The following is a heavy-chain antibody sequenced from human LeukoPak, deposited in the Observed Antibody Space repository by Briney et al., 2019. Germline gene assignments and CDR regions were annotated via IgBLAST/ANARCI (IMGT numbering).Heavy chain of an antibody. D-gene: IGHD6-19*01. CDR1: GGSISSSSYY. CDR3: ARDPGYSSGYYRDY. V-gene: IGHV4-39*07. J-gene: IGHJ4*02. CDR2: IYYSGST. Sequence: SETLSLTCTVSGGSISSSSYYWGWIRQPPGKGLEWIGSIYYSGSTYYNPSLKSRVTISVDTSKNQFSLKLSSVTAADTAVYYCARDPGYSSGYYRDYWGQGTLVTVSS.